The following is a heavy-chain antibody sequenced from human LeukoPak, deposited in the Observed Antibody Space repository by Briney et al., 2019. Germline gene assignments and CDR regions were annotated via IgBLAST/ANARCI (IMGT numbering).Heavy chain of an antibody. Sequence: PGGSLRLSCAASGFTFSSYAMSWVRQAPGKGLECISGFSGSGGSTYYADSVKGRFTISRDNAKNSLYLQMNSLRAEDTAVYYCARENFSDYYMDVWGKGTTVTVSS. CDR1: GFTFSSYA. V-gene: IGHV3-23*01. CDR2: FSGSGGST. CDR3: ARENFSDYYMDV. D-gene: IGHD1-7*01. J-gene: IGHJ6*03.